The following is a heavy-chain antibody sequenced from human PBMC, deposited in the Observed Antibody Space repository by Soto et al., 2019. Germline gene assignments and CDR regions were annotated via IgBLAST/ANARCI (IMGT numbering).Heavy chain of an antibody. J-gene: IGHJ3*02. CDR1: GFIFSSYG. D-gene: IGHD3-16*01. V-gene: IGHV3-33*08. Sequence: GGSLRLSCAASGFIFSSYGMHWVRQAPGKGLEWVAVIWYDGSNKYYADSVKGRFTISRDNSKNTLYLQMNSLRAEDTAVYYCARGGRWLQKSSFDIWGQGTMVTVS. CDR2: IWYDGSNK. CDR3: ARGGRWLQKSSFDI.